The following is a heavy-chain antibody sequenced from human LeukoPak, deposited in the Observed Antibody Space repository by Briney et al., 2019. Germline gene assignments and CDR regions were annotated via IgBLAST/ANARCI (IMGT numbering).Heavy chain of an antibody. Sequence: SETLSLTCAVPGYSISSGYYWGWIRQPPGKGLEWIGSIYHSGSTYYNPSLKSRVTISVDTSKNQFSLKLSSVTAADTAVYYCARCRYYDFWSGYQKNWFDPWGQGTLVTVSS. V-gene: IGHV4-38-2*01. CDR1: GYSISSGYY. J-gene: IGHJ5*02. D-gene: IGHD3-3*01. CDR2: IYHSGST. CDR3: ARCRYYDFWSGYQKNWFDP.